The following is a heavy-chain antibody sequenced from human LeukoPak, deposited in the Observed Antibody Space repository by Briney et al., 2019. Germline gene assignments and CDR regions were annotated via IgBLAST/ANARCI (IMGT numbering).Heavy chain of an antibody. CDR2: IYYSGST. CDR3: AREIVMITFGGVTVARYFDY. Sequence: PSETLSLTCTVSGGSISSGGYYWSWIRQHPGKGLEWIGYIYYSGSTYYNPSLKSRVTISVDTSKNQFSLKLSSVTAADTAVYYCAREIVMITFGGVTVARYFDYWGQGTLVTVSS. V-gene: IGHV4-31*03. D-gene: IGHD3-16*01. CDR1: GGSISSGGYY. J-gene: IGHJ4*01.